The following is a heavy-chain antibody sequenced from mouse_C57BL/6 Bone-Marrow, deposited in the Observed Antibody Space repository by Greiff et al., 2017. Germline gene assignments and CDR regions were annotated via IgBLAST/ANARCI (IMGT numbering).Heavy chain of an antibody. J-gene: IGHJ3*01. V-gene: IGHV1-64*01. CDR2: IHPNSGST. Sequence: VQLQQPGAELVKPGASVKLSCKASGYTFTSYWMHWVKQRPGQGLEWIGMIHPNSGSTNYNEKFKSKATLTVDKSSSTAYLQLSSLTSEDSAVYYCARDGDGSSFAYWGQGTLVTVSA. CDR3: ARDGDGSSFAY. CDR1: GYTFTSYW. D-gene: IGHD1-1*01.